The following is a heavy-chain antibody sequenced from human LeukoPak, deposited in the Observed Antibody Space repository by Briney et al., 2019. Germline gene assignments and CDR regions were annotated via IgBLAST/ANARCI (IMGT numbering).Heavy chain of an antibody. CDR2: INHSGST. J-gene: IGHJ4*02. V-gene: IGHV4-34*01. CDR1: GGSFSGYY. Sequence: SETLSLTCAVYGGSFSGYYWSWIRQPPGKGLEWIGEINHSGSTNYNPSLKSRVTISVDTSKNQFSLKLSSVTAADTAVYYCARLYDFWSGYPADYWGQGTLVTVSS. CDR3: ARLYDFWSGYPADY. D-gene: IGHD3-3*01.